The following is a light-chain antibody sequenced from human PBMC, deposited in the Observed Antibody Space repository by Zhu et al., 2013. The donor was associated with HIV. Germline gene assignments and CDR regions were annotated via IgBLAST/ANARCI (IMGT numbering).Light chain of an antibody. CDR2: GAS. Sequence: EIVMTQSPATLSVSPGERATISCRASQSVSSNLAWYQQKPGQAPRLLIYGASSRATGIPDRFSGSGSGTDFTLTISRLEPEDFGMYFCQRFGSSYTWTFGQGTNVEIK. J-gene: IGKJ1*01. V-gene: IGKV3-20*01. CDR3: QRFGSSYTWT. CDR1: QSVSSN.